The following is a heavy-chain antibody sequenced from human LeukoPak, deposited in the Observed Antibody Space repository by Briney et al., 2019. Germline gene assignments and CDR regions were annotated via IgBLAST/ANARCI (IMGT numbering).Heavy chain of an antibody. CDR2: INHSGST. D-gene: IGHD5-18*01. J-gene: IGHJ6*02. Sequence: SETLSLTCAVYGGSFSGYYWSWIRQPPGKGLEWIGEINHSGSTNYNPPLKSRVTISVDTSKNQFSLKLSSVTAADTAVYYCARAGYSYGYDGMDVWGQGTTVTVSS. CDR1: GGSFSGYY. V-gene: IGHV4-34*01. CDR3: ARAGYSYGYDGMDV.